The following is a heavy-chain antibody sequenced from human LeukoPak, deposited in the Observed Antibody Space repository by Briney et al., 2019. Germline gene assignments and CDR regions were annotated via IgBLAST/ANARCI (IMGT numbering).Heavy chain of an antibody. V-gene: IGHV1-69*01. Sequence: GSSVKVSCKASGGTFSSYAISWVRQAPGQGLEWMGGIIPIFGTANYAQKFQGRVTITADESTSTAYMELSSLRSEDTAVYYCARDSSYCSSTSCYKSSYMDVWGKGTTVTVSS. CDR3: ARDSSYCSSTSCYKSSYMDV. J-gene: IGHJ6*03. CDR1: GGTFSSYA. D-gene: IGHD2-2*02. CDR2: IIPIFGTA.